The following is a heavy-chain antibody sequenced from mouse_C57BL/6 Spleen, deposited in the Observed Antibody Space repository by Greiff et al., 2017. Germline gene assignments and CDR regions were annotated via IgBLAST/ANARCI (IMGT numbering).Heavy chain of an antibody. CDR1: GFTFSDYG. J-gene: IGHJ3*01. D-gene: IGHD2-5*01. CDR3: ARDYSNYSSWFAY. V-gene: IGHV5-17*01. Sequence: EVQRVESGGGLVKPGGSLKLSCAASGFTFSDYGMHWVRQAPEKGLEWVAYISSGSSTIYYADTVKGRFTISRDNAKNTLFLQMTSLRSEDTAMYYCARDYSNYSSWFAYWGQGTLVTVSA. CDR2: ISSGSSTI.